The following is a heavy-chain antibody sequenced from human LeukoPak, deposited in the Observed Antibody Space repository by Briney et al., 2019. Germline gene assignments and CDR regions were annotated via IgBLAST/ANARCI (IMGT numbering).Heavy chain of an antibody. D-gene: IGHD1-26*01. V-gene: IGHV1-69*11. CDR3: TREEWDRRYFRY. Sequence: SVKVSCKASGGIFGNYAISWVRQAPGQGLEWMGRIIPVLSKASYARKFQGGVTITADEGTATAYMELSSLNFADTAVYYCTREEWDRRYFRYWGQGTPVTVSS. CDR2: IIPVLSKA. J-gene: IGHJ1*01. CDR1: GGIFGNYA.